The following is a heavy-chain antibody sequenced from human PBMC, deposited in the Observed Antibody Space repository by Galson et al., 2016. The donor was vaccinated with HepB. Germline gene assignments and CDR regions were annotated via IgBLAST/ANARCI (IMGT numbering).Heavy chain of an antibody. CDR2: INQDGSEK. J-gene: IGHJ4*02. Sequence: LRLSCAASGFTFSSSWMNWVRQAPGKGLEWVANINQDGSEKHYVDSVKGRFTISRDNAKNTLYLQMDSLRAEDTAVYYCARERGSYSYWGQGTLVTVSS. CDR1: GFTFSSSW. CDR3: ARERGSYSY. V-gene: IGHV3-7*01. D-gene: IGHD1-26*01.